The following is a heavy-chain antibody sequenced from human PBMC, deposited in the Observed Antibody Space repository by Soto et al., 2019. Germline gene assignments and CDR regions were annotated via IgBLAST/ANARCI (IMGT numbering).Heavy chain of an antibody. J-gene: IGHJ5*02. V-gene: IGHV1-69*13. CDR2: IIPIFGTA. D-gene: IGHD6-6*01. Sequence: GDSVKVCFKASGGPFSSYAISLVRQAPGQGLEWMGGIIPIFGTANYAHKFHVRVTITADESTSTAYMELSSLRSEDTAVYYCARHALKSIAARRKINNWFDPWGQGTMVTVSS. CDR1: GGPFSSYA. CDR3: ARHALKSIAARRKINNWFDP.